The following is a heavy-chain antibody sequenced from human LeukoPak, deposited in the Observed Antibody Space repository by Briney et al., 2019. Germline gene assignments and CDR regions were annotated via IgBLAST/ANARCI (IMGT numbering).Heavy chain of an antibody. D-gene: IGHD1-26*01. CDR2: ITSDSRYM. CDR3: ARDPYSGSYGAYYYYYMDV. V-gene: IGHV3-21*01. J-gene: IGHJ6*03. Sequence: PSETLSLTCAVYGGSFSGYYWSWIRQPPGKGLEWVSSITSDSRYMYYADSVKGRFTISRDNAKNSLYLQMNSLRAEDAALYFCARDPYSGSYGAYYYYYMDVWGKGTTVTISS. CDR1: GGSFSGYY.